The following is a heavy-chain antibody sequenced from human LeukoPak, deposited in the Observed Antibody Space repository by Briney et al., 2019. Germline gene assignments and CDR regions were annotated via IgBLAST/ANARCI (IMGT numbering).Heavy chain of an antibody. CDR2: IYYSGST. D-gene: IGHD3-9*01. V-gene: IGHV4-59*01. CDR3: ARDFAWDAFDI. Sequence: PSETLSLTCTVSGGSISSYYWSWIRQPPGKGLEWIWYIYYSGSTNYNPSLKSRVTISVDTSKNQFSLKLSSVTAADTAVYYCARDFAWDAFDIWGQGTMVTVSS. CDR1: GGSISSYY. J-gene: IGHJ3*02.